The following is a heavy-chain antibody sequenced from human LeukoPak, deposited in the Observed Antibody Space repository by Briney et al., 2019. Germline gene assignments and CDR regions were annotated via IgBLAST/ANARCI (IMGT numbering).Heavy chain of an antibody. V-gene: IGHV4-59*01. J-gene: IGHJ6*03. Sequence: PSETLSLTCTVSGGSISSYYWSWIRQPPGKGLEWIGYIYYIGSTHYNPSLKSRVTISVDTSKSQFYLKLSSVTAADTAVYYCARDRPVVPAGYYYYYYMDVWGKGTTVTVSS. CDR1: GGSISSYY. D-gene: IGHD2-2*01. CDR3: ARDRPVVPAGYYYYYYMDV. CDR2: IYYIGST.